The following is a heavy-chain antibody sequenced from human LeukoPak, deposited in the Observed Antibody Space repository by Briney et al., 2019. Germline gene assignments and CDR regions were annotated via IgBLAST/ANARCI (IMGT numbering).Heavy chain of an antibody. CDR3: ARDTLVIVVVPAAGFDY. CDR1: GFTFSSYG. Sequence: GGSLRLSCAASGFTFSSYGMHWVRQAPGKGLEWVAVISYDGSNKYYADSVKGRFTISRDNSKNTLYLQMNSLRAEDTAVYYCARDTLVIVVVPAAGFDYWGQGTLVTVSS. J-gene: IGHJ4*02. D-gene: IGHD2-2*03. CDR2: ISYDGSNK. V-gene: IGHV3-30*19.